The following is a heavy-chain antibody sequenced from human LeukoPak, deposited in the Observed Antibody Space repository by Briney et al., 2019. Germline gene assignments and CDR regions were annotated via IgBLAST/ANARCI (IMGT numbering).Heavy chain of an antibody. CDR1: GFSFSSYG. CDR3: ARAAIAAAAFYNWFDS. J-gene: IGHJ5*01. CDR2: IQYDGINK. Sequence: GGSLRLSCAASGFSFSSYGIHWVRQAPGKGLEWVTFIQYDGINKYYADSVKGRFTISRDNARNSLYLQMNSLRAEDTAVYYCARAAIAAAAFYNWFDSWGQGTLVTVSS. V-gene: IGHV3-30*02. D-gene: IGHD6-13*01.